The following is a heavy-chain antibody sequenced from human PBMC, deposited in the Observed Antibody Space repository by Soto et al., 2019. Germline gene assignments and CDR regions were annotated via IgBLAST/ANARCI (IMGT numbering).Heavy chain of an antibody. J-gene: IGHJ5*02. CDR3: ARRIAQKGASTSRPGTPGFDP. Sequence: EVQLVQSGTEVKKPGESLTISCKASGYDFSTYWIGWVRQMPGKGPEWMGIIYPGDSDTRYSSSVQVQVTISADRSISTLFLHWSSLKASDTAIYYCARRIAQKGASTSRPGTPGFDPWGQGTLVTVSS. CDR2: IYPGDSDT. D-gene: IGHD2-21*01. CDR1: GYDFSTYW. V-gene: IGHV5-51*01.